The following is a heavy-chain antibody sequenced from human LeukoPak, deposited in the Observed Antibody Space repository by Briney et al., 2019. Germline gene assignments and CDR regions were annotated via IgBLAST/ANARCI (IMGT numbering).Heavy chain of an antibody. Sequence: ASVKVSCKASGYTFTSYGISWVRQAPGQGLEWMGWISAYNGNTNYAQKLQGRVTMTTDTSTSTAYMELRSLRSDDTAVYYCARRAYYCTNGVCHRRYYYYMDVWGKGTTVTVSS. CDR1: GYTFTSYG. V-gene: IGHV1-18*01. J-gene: IGHJ6*03. CDR2: ISAYNGNT. D-gene: IGHD2-8*01. CDR3: ARRAYYCTNGVCHRRYYYYMDV.